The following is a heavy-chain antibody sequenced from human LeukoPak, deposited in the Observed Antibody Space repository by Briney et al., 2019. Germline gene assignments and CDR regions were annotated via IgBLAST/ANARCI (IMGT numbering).Heavy chain of an antibody. CDR2: FYYSGSS. CDR1: GGSVRSDSYY. D-gene: IGHD6-13*01. J-gene: IGHJ3*02. V-gene: IGHV4-61*01. CDR3: ARVSPAVGAFDI. Sequence: SETLSLTCTVSGGSVRSDSYYWSWIRQPPGKGLEWIGYFYYSGSSNYNPSLKSRVTISGDTSKNQFSLKLSSVTAADTAIYYCARVSPAVGAFDIWGRGTMVTVSS.